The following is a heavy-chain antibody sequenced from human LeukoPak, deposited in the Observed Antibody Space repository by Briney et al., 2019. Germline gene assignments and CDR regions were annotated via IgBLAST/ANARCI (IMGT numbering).Heavy chain of an antibody. CDR2: ISSSSTI. CDR1: GFTFSSYS. J-gene: IGHJ4*02. D-gene: IGHD4-11*01. V-gene: IGHV3-48*01. Sequence: GSLRLSCAASGFTFSSYSMNWVRQAPGKGLEWVSYISSSSTIYYADSVKGRFTISRDNSKNTLYLQMNSLRAEDTAVYYCARDLGATVTTSVFDYWGQGTLVTVSS. CDR3: ARDLGATVTTSVFDY.